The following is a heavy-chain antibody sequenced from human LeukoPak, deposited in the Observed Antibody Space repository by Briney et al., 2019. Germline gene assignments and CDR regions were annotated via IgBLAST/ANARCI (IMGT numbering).Heavy chain of an antibody. CDR2: ISYDGSNT. V-gene: IGHV3-30*18. D-gene: IGHD3-10*01. CDR1: GFTFSSYG. Sequence: GGSLRLSCAASGFTFSSYGMHWVRQAPGKGLEWVAAISYDGSNTYYVDSVKGRFTISRDNSKNMLYLQMNSLRAEDTAVYYCAKPYYYGSRSYMDYWGQGTLVTVSS. CDR3: AKPYYYGSRSYMDY. J-gene: IGHJ4*02.